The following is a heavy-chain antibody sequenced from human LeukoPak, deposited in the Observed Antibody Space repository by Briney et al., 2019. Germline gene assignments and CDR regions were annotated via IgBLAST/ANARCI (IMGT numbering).Heavy chain of an antibody. CDR3: ARARIVGATYFDY. CDR1: GFTFSDHY. Sequence: GGSLRLSCAASGFTFSDHYMDWVRQAPGKGLEWVGRTRNKASSYTTEYAASVKGRFTISRDDSKNSLYLQMNNLKTEDTAVYYCARARIVGATYFDYWGQGTLVTVSS. V-gene: IGHV3-72*01. J-gene: IGHJ4*02. CDR2: TRNKASSYTT. D-gene: IGHD1-26*01.